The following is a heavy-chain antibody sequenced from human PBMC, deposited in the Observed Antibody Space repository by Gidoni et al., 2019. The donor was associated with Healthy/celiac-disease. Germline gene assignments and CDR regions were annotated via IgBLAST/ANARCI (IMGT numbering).Heavy chain of an antibody. J-gene: IGHJ5*02. D-gene: IGHD1-7*01. CDR2: IIPIFGTA. V-gene: IGHV1-69*01. CDR1: GGTFSSYA. CDR3: ARESGGHAAGTTYAEDWFDP. Sequence: QVQLVQSGAEVKKPGSSVKVSCKASGGTFSSYAISWVRQAPGQGLEWMGGIIPIFGTANDAQKFQGRVTITADESTSTAYMELSSLRSEDTAVYYCARESGGHAAGTTYAEDWFDPWGQGTLVTVSS.